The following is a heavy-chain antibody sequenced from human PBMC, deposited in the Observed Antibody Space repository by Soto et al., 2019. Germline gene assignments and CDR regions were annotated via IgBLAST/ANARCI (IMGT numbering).Heavy chain of an antibody. CDR3: ARGGYSSSSFAYYYYYMDV. Sequence: SETLSLTCTVSGGSISSYYWSWIRQPPGKGLEWIGYIYYSGSTNYNPSLKSRVTISVDTSKNQFSLKLSSVTAADTAVYYCARGGYSSSSFAYYYYYMDVWGKGTTVTVSS. J-gene: IGHJ6*03. CDR1: GGSISSYY. D-gene: IGHD6-6*01. V-gene: IGHV4-59*01. CDR2: IYYSGST.